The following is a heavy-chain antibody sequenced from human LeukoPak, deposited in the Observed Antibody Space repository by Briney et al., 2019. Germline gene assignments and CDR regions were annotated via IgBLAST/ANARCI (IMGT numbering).Heavy chain of an antibody. CDR2: ISYDGNDK. CDR1: GFTFNTYA. Sequence: GGSLRLSCAASGFTFNTYAMHWVRQAPGKGLKWVAVISYDGNDKYYRESVKGRFTISRDNSKNTLYLQMNSLRTEDTAVYYCAGDGTKRRGYSDGSTQTFHYYFYMDVWGKGTTVTVSS. D-gene: IGHD5-18*01. CDR3: AGDGTKRRGYSDGSTQTFHYYFYMDV. V-gene: IGHV3-30*04. J-gene: IGHJ6*03.